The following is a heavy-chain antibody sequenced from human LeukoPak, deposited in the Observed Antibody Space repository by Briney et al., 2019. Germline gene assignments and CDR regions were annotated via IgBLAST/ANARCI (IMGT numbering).Heavy chain of an antibody. CDR3: ARYYYDSSGYYYKHY. CDR2: VYTSGST. V-gene: IGHV4-61*02. Sequence: SETLSLTCTVSGGSISSGSYYWSWIRQPAGKGLEWIGRVYTSGSTNYNPSLKSRATISIDTSKNQFPLKLSSVTAADTAVYYCARYYYDSSGYYYKHYWGQGTPVTVSS. CDR1: GGSISSGSYY. J-gene: IGHJ4*02. D-gene: IGHD3-22*01.